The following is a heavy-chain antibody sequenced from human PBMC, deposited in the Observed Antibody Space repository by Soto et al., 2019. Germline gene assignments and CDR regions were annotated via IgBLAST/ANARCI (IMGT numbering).Heavy chain of an antibody. V-gene: IGHV1-69*01. CDR2: LIPVFGTA. Sequence: QVQLVQSGAEVKKPGSSVKVSCKASGGTFSSYSINWVRQAPGQGLEWMGELIPVFGTANYAQKFQGRVTIAADESTSTAYMELSSLRSEDTVVYYCARDGGRHSGGIEYWGQGTLVTVSS. CDR1: GGTFSSYS. D-gene: IGHD1-26*01. J-gene: IGHJ4*02. CDR3: ARDGGRHSGGIEY.